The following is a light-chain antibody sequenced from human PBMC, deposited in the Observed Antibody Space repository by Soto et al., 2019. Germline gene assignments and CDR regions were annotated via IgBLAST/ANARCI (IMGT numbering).Light chain of an antibody. CDR3: QQYDNWPLT. J-gene: IGKJ4*01. CDR1: QSVSSN. Sequence: DIAMAPSPATLPVCPGERATLSCRASQSVSSNLAWYQQKPGQAPRFLIYGASTRATGIPARFSGSGSGTEFTLTISSLQSEDFAVYYCQQYDNWPLTSGGGTKVDI. CDR2: GAS. V-gene: IGKV3-15*01.